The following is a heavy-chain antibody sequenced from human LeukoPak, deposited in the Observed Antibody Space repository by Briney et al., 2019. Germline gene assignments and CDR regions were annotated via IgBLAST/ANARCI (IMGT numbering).Heavy chain of an antibody. D-gene: IGHD5-24*01. CDR3: ARGSTNLDYYYYYMDV. CDR1: GYTFTSYG. CDR2: ISAYNGNT. J-gene: IGHJ6*03. Sequence: ASVKVSCKASGYTFTSYGISWVRQAPGQGPEWMGWISAYNGNTNYAQKLQGRVTMTTDTSTSTAYMELRSLRSDDTAVYYCARGSTNLDYYYYYMDVWGKGTTVTVSS. V-gene: IGHV1-18*01.